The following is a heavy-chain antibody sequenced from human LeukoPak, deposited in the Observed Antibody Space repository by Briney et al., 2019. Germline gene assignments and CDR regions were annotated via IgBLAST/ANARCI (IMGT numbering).Heavy chain of an antibody. V-gene: IGHV3-23*01. J-gene: IGHJ4*02. D-gene: IGHD1-26*01. CDR1: GVTFSSYG. Sequence: PGGALRLSCAASGVTFSSYGMSWVRQAPGEGLQGVSAISGSGGSTYYADSVKSRFTISGDNSKNTLYLQMNSLRAADTAVYYCAKSGGRIVGATTKIDYWGQGTLVTVSS. CDR3: AKSGGRIVGATTKIDY. CDR2: ISGSGGST.